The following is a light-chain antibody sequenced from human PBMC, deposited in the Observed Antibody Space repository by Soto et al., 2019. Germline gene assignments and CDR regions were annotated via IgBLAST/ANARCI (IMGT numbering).Light chain of an antibody. CDR1: QSVASRN. J-gene: IGKJ1*01. V-gene: IGKV3-20*01. Sequence: EIVLTQSPGTLSLSPGERATLLCRASQSVASRNLAWYQQKSGQAPRLLMYGASSRAIHTPDRFSGTGSGTDFTLTISGLEPEDFAVYYCQHFGDSLWTFGQGTKVEI. CDR2: GAS. CDR3: QHFGDSLWT.